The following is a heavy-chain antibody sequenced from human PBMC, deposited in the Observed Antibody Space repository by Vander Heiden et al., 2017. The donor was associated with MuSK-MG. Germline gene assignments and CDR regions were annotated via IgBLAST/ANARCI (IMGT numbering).Heavy chain of an antibody. V-gene: IGHV4-34*01. Sequence: QVQLQQWGAGLLKPSETLSLTCAVYGGSFSGYYWSWIRQPPGKGLEWIGEINHSGSTNYNPSLKSRVTISVDTSKNQFSLKLSSVTAADTAVYYCARGTWGLLWFGELFFKHWGQGTLVTVSS. J-gene: IGHJ1*01. D-gene: IGHD3-10*01. CDR2: INHSGST. CDR1: GGSFSGYY. CDR3: ARGTWGLLWFGELFFKH.